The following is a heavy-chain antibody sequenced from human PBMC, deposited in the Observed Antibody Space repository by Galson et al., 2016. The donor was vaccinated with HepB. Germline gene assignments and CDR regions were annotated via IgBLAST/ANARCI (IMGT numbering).Heavy chain of an antibody. J-gene: IGHJ4*02. CDR3: ARPGINWGFFDY. V-gene: IGHV3-23*01. Sequence: SLRLSCAASGFTFNNHAMNWVRQAPGKGLEWVSTISPSGDNTYYADSVKGRFTISRDISKNTLYLQMNSLSAEDTALYDCARPGINWGFFDYWGQGTLVTVSS. CDR2: ISPSGDNT. D-gene: IGHD7-27*01. CDR1: GFTFNNHA.